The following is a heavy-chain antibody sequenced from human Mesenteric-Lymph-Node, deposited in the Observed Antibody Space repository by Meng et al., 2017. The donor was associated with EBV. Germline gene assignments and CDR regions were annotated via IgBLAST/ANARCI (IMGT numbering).Heavy chain of an antibody. CDR2: FDPEDDET. Sequence: QVQLVQSGAEVKKPGASVKVSCNVSGYTFTELSMHWVRQAPGKGLEWMGGFDPEDDETIYAQKFQGRVTMTEDTSTDTAYMELSSLRSEDTAVYYCATSVRYYYDSTGYPLNYWGQGTLVTVSS. J-gene: IGHJ4*02. CDR3: ATSVRYYYDSTGYPLNY. CDR1: GYTFTELS. D-gene: IGHD3-22*01. V-gene: IGHV1-24*01.